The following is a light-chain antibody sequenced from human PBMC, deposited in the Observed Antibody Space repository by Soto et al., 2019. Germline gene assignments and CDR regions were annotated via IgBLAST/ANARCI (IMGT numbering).Light chain of an antibody. CDR1: QGISTH. CDR2: AAS. CDR3: KQYNDYSWT. J-gene: IGKJ1*01. Sequence: IQLTQSPSSLSASVGDRVTITCRASQGISTHLAWYQQKPGKAHKLLIYAASTLQSGVQSRFSGSGSGTEFTLTIRSLQPDDVAIYYCKQYNDYSWTFGQGTKVDIK. V-gene: IGKV1-9*01.